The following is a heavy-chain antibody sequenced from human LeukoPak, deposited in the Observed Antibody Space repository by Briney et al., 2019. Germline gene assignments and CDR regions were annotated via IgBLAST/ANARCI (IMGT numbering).Heavy chain of an antibody. CDR3: ARATTTSASLTYYYDSSGYYLGDY. Sequence: GGSLRLSCAASGFTFSSYWMSWVRQAPGKGLEWVANIKQDGSEKYYVDSVKGRFTISRDNAKNSLYLQMNSLRAEDTAVYYCARATTTSASLTYYYDSSGYYLGDYWGQGTLVTVSS. D-gene: IGHD3-22*01. J-gene: IGHJ4*02. V-gene: IGHV3-7*01. CDR2: IKQDGSEK. CDR1: GFTFSSYW.